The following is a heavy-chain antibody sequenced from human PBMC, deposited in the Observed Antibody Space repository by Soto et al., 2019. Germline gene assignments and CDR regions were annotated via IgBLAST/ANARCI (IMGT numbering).Heavy chain of an antibody. V-gene: IGHV4-30-4*01. J-gene: IGHJ3*02. D-gene: IGHD3-22*01. Sequence: QVHLQESGPGLVKPSQPLSLTCTVSGGSISSGDYYWSWIRQPPGKGLDWIAYIDYSGRNYYNPSLKSRVTVSIDTSKNPFSLKLGSVPAADTAGYYCARVAHYAISDDAFDIWGQGTVVTVSS. CDR3: ARVAHYAISDDAFDI. CDR2: IDYSGRN. CDR1: GGSISSGDYY.